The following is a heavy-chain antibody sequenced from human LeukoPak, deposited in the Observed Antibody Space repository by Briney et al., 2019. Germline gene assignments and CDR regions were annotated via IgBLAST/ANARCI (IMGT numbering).Heavy chain of an antibody. J-gene: IGHJ4*02. CDR2: ISSSSSYI. V-gene: IGHV3-21*01. D-gene: IGHD3-9*01. CDR1: GFTFSSYS. CDR3: AREGNDILTGYYLADFDY. Sequence: GGSLRLSCATSGFTFSSYSMNWVRQAPGKGLEWVSSISSSSSYIYYADSVKGRFTISRDNAKNSLYLQMNSLRAEDTAVYYCAREGNDILTGYYLADFDYWGQGTLVTVSS.